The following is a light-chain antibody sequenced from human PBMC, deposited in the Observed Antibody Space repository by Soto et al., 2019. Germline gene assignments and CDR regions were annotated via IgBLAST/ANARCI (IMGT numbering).Light chain of an antibody. CDR3: QQANSLPWT. Sequence: DIQMTQSPSALSASVGDRVTITCRASQSISSYLNWYQQKPGKAPKLLIYAASSLQTGVPSRFSGSGSGTDFTLTICSLQPEDFATYYCQQANSLPWTFGQGTKVDIK. V-gene: IGKV1-39*01. J-gene: IGKJ1*01. CDR2: AAS. CDR1: QSISSY.